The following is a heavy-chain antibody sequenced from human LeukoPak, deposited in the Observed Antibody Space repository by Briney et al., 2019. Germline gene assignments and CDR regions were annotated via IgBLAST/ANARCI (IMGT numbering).Heavy chain of an antibody. J-gene: IGHJ4*02. CDR1: GFTVSSNY. CDR2: IYSGGST. V-gene: IGHV3-66*01. D-gene: IGHD3-22*01. CDR3: ARDLTMIGGSDY. Sequence: GGSLRLSCAASGFTVSSNYMSWVRQAPGKGLEWVSVIYSGGSTYYADSVKGRFTISRDNSKNTLYLQMNSLRAEDTAVYCCARDLTMIGGSDYWGQGTLVTVSS.